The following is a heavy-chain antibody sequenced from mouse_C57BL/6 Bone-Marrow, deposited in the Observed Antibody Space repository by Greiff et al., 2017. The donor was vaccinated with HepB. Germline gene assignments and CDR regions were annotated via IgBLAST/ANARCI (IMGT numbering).Heavy chain of an antibody. Sequence: VKLVESGPGLVQPSQSLSITCTVSGFSLTSYGVHWVRQSPGKGLEWLGVIWSGGSTDYNAAFISRLSISKDNSKSQVFFKMNSLQADDTAIYYCARSYYDYGRDYFDYWGQGTTLTVSS. D-gene: IGHD2-4*01. CDR1: GFSLTSYG. V-gene: IGHV2-2*01. CDR2: IWSGGST. J-gene: IGHJ2*01. CDR3: ARSYYDYGRDYFDY.